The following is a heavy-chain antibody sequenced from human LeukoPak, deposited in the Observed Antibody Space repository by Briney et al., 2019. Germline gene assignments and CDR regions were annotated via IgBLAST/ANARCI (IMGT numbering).Heavy chain of an antibody. CDR3: AKDITRIQLMYYFDY. V-gene: IGHV3-30*02. CDR1: EFTFTSYA. Sequence: SGGSLRLSCAASEFTFTSYAMHWVRQAPGKGLEWVAFIRYDGTSKYYADSVKGRFTISRDDSENTLYLQMNSLTAEDTAVYYCAKDITRIQLMYYFDYWGQGTLVTVSS. D-gene: IGHD5-18*01. J-gene: IGHJ4*02. CDR2: IRYDGTSK.